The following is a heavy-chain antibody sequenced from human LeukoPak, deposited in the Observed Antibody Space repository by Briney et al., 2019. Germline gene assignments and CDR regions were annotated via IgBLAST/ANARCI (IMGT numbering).Heavy chain of an antibody. Sequence: GGSLRLSCAASGFTFSSYWMSWVRQAPGKGLEWVANIKQGGSEKYYADSVKGRFTISRDNAKNSLYLQMNSLRAEDTALYYCARVGPVVAATLDYWGQGTLVTVSS. CDR1: GFTFSSYW. V-gene: IGHV3-7*01. CDR3: ARVGPVVAATLDY. D-gene: IGHD2-15*01. J-gene: IGHJ4*02. CDR2: IKQGGSEK.